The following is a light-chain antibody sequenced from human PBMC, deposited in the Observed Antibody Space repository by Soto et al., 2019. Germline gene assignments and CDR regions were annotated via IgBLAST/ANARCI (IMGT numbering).Light chain of an antibody. CDR3: QQRSSWPLT. V-gene: IGKV3-11*01. J-gene: IGKJ4*01. Sequence: IVLTQSPASLSLSPGERATLSCRASQDIGTYLAWYQQRPGQAPRLFIYDTFNRASGAPDRFSGSGSGTVFTLNITDVAPEDSAIYYCQQRSSWPLTFGGGTKVDIK. CDR1: QDIGTY. CDR2: DTF.